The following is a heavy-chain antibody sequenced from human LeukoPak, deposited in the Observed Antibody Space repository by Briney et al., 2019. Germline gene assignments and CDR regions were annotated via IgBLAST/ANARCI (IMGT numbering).Heavy chain of an antibody. D-gene: IGHD5-12*01. CDR3: AKDGGQKTYGGYQNY. CDR1: GFTFSSYA. Sequence: PGGSLRLSCAASGFTFSSYAMSWVRQAPGKGLEWVSAISGRGGSTYYADSVKGRFTISRDNSKNTLYLQMNSLRAEDTAVYYCAKDGGQKTYGGYQNYWGQGTLVTVSS. J-gene: IGHJ4*02. V-gene: IGHV3-23*01. CDR2: ISGRGGST.